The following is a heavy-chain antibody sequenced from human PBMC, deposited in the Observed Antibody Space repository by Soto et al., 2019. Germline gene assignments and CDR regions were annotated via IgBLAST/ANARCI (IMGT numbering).Heavy chain of an antibody. V-gene: IGHV3-74*01. J-gene: IGHJ6*03. D-gene: IGHD3-3*01. Sequence: EVQLVESGGGLVQPGGSLRLSCAASGFTFSSYWMHWVRQAPGKGLVWVSRINGDGSSTTHADSVRGRFTISRDNTKNTLYLQMNRLSAEDTAVYYCTRDAYYDFWSGYSAYYYYYMDVW. CDR2: INGDGSST. CDR1: GFTFSSYW. CDR3: TRDAYYDFWSGYSAYYYYYMDV.